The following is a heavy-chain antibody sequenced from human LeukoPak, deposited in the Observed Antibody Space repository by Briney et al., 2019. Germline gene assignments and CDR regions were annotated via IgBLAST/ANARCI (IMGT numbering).Heavy chain of an antibody. CDR2: IKSKADAGTT. J-gene: IGHJ4*02. CDR3: ATDGGSTGYYGRSDY. V-gene: IGHV3-15*01. Sequence: GGSLRLSCAASGFTFNNAWMTWVRQAPGKGLEWVGRIKSKADAGTTDYAAPVKGRFTISRDDSKNTLYLQMNSLKTEDTAVYYCATDGGSTGYYGRSDYWGQGTLVTASS. D-gene: IGHD3-22*01. CDR1: GFTFNNAW.